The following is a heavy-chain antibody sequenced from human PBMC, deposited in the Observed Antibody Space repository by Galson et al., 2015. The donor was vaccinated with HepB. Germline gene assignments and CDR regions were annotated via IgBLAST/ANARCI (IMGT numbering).Heavy chain of an antibody. CDR1: GYSFTSYW. J-gene: IGHJ6*03. CDR2: IYPGDSDT. Sequence: QSGAEVKKPGESLKISCKGSGYSFTSYWIGWVRQMPGKGLEWMGIIYPGDSDTRYSPSFQGQVTISADKSISTAYLQWSSLKASDTAMYYCARQVGYCSSTSCYKGYYYYYMDVWGKGTTVTVSS. V-gene: IGHV5-51*01. CDR3: ARQVGYCSSTSCYKGYYYYYMDV. D-gene: IGHD2-2*02.